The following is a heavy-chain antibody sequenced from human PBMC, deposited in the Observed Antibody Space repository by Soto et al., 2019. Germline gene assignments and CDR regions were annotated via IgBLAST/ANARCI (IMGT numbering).Heavy chain of an antibody. CDR2: ISGHGDAT. J-gene: IGHJ4*02. Sequence: EVHLLESGGGLVQPGGSLRLSCAASGFPFTGYAMSWVRQAPGKGLEWVAAISGHGDATFYADSVKVRFTISRDNSKNTLYLHMNSMRAEDTALYYCANSRVSMVRGIIIIHNYWGQGTLVTVSS. V-gene: IGHV3-23*01. D-gene: IGHD3-10*01. CDR3: ANSRVSMVRGIIIIHNY. CDR1: GFPFTGYA.